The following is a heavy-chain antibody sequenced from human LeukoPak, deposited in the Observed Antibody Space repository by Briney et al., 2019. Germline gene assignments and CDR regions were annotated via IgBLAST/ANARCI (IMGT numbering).Heavy chain of an antibody. V-gene: IGHV3-53*01. D-gene: IGHD1-14*01. J-gene: IGHJ4*02. CDR1: GFTVITND. CDR2: YSDGNT. Sequence: GGSLILSCAASGFTVITNDMTWVRQAPGKGLEWVSVYSDGNTKYADSVQGRFTISRDNSKNTLYLEMNSLSPDDTAVYYCARGVEPLAANTLAYWGQGTLVTVSS. CDR3: ARGVEPLAANTLAY.